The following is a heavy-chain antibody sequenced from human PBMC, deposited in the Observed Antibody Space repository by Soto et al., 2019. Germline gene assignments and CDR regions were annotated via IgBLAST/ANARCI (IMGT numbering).Heavy chain of an antibody. CDR1: GFAFSTYA. Sequence: GGSLRLSCAASGFAFSTYAMSWVRQAPGKGLEWVSAISGSGSDTFHADSVKGRFTISRDNPISTPFLQMNSLRTEDTAVYYCAHPRGYGVFDAYDIWGQGALVTVSS. J-gene: IGHJ3*02. CDR2: ISGSGSDT. V-gene: IGHV3-23*01. CDR3: AHPRGYGVFDAYDI. D-gene: IGHD2-8*01.